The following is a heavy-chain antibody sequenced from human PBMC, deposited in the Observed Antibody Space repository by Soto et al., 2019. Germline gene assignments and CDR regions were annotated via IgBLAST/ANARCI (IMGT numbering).Heavy chain of an antibody. CDR3: AKDATRTNGWYHFDY. CDR2: LNDRGDTT. Sequence: PGGSLRLSCAASGFTFSYFAMGWVRQAPGKGLEGVSVLNDRGDTTYYTDSVKGRFTISRDNSKNTLYLQMKSLRAEDTPVYYCAKDATRTNGWYHFDYWGQGALVPVSS. J-gene: IGHJ4*02. V-gene: IGHV3-23*01. D-gene: IGHD6-19*01. CDR1: GFTFSYFA.